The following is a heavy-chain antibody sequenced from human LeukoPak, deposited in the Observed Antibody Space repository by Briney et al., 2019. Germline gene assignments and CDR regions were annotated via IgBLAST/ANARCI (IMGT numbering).Heavy chain of an antibody. CDR1: GFTLSSYE. J-gene: IGHJ4*02. CDR2: ISSSGSTI. V-gene: IGHV3-48*03. CDR3: ARAARNYYGSGSYTPHFDY. D-gene: IGHD3-10*01. Sequence: GGSLRLSCAASGFTLSSYEMNWVRQAPGKGLEWVSYISSSGSTIYYADSVKGRFTISRDNAKNSLYLQMNSLRAEDTAVYYCARAARNYYGSGSYTPHFDYWGQGTLVTVSS.